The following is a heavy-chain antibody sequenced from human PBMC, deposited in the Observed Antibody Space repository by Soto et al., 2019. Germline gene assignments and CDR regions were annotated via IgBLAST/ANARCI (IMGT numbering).Heavy chain of an antibody. CDR3: ARDAGVVPAAILGPGFLDV. D-gene: IGHD2-2*02. CDR2: INPSGGST. V-gene: IGHV1-46*01. CDR1: GYTFTSYY. J-gene: IGHJ6*02. Sequence: ASVKVSCKASGYTFTSYYMHWVRQAPGQGLEWMGIINPSGGSTSYAQKFQGRVTMTRDTSTSTVYMELSSLRSEDTAVYYCARDAGVVPAAILGPGFLDVWGQGTTVTVSS.